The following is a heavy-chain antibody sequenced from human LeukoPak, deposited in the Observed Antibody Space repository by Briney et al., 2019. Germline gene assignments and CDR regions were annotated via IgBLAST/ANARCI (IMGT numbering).Heavy chain of an antibody. V-gene: IGHV3-53*01. J-gene: IGHJ4*02. CDR1: GFTVSDNC. Sequence: GGSLRLSCAASGFTVSDNCMGWVRQAPGKGLEWVSLICKSGNTYYGDSVKGRSSISRDDSKNTVYLQMNSLRAEDTAVYYCARRYCGGGTCYFFDYWGQGTLVTVSS. CDR2: ICKSGNT. D-gene: IGHD2-15*01. CDR3: ARRYCGGGTCYFFDY.